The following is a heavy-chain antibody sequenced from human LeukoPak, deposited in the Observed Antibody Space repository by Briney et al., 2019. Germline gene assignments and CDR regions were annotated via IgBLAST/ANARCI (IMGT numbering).Heavy chain of an antibody. CDR3: AKGGRSGSYYMAFDY. J-gene: IGHJ4*02. CDR1: GFTFDDYA. D-gene: IGHD3-10*01. Sequence: GGSLRLSCAASGFTFDDYAMHWVRQAPGKGLEWVSGISWNSGSIGYADSVKGRFTISGDNAKNSLYLQMNSLRAEDTALYYCAKGGRSGSYYMAFDYWGQGTLVTVSS. CDR2: ISWNSGSI. V-gene: IGHV3-9*01.